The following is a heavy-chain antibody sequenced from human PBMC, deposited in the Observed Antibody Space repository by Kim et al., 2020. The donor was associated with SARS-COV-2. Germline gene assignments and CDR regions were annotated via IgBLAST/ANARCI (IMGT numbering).Heavy chain of an antibody. D-gene: IGHD3-3*01. CDR3: EIFGVVMSARSLSAEYFQH. J-gene: IGHJ1*01. CDR1: GYTFTSYD. Sequence: ASVKVSCKASGYTFTSYDINWVRQATGQGLEWMGWMNPNSGNTGYAQKFQGRVTMTRNTSISTAYMELSSLRSEDTAVYYCEIFGVVMSARSLSAEYFQHWGQGTLVTVSS. CDR2: MNPNSGNT. V-gene: IGHV1-8*01.